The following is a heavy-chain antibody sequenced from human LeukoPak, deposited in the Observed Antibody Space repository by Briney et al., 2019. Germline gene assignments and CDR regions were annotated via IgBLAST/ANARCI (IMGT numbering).Heavy chain of an antibody. V-gene: IGHV3-33*01. J-gene: IGHJ6*02. Sequence: PGTSLRLSCAASGFTFSSYGMHWVRQAPGKGLEWVAVIWYDGSNKYYADSVKGRFTISRDNSKNTLYLQMNSLRAEDTAVYYCARDRDIVVVPAAIEAGDYGMDVWGQGTTVTVSS. CDR3: ARDRDIVVVPAAIEAGDYGMDV. CDR2: IWYDGSNK. CDR1: GFTFSSYG. D-gene: IGHD2-2*01.